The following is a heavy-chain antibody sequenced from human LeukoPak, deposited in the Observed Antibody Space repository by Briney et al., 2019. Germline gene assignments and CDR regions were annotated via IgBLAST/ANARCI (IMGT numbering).Heavy chain of an antibody. D-gene: IGHD3-10*01. V-gene: IGHV3-7*01. CDR3: ARIYLKQASAS. CDR1: GFTFSSYW. CDR2: IKQDGSEK. J-gene: IGHJ5*02. Sequence: GGSLRLSCAASGFTFSSYWMSWVRQAPGKGLEWVANIKQDGSEKYYVDSVKGRFTISRDNAKNSVSLQMNSLRAEDTAVYYCARIYLKQASASWGQGTLVTVSS.